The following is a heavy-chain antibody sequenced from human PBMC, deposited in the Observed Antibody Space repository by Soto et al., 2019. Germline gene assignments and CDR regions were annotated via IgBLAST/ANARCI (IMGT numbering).Heavy chain of an antibody. D-gene: IGHD2-2*01. CDR3: ARHLFTDPPIVVVPAAINRIWFDP. CDR2: IYYSGST. V-gene: IGHV4-39*01. Sequence: SETLSLTCTVSGGSISSSSYYWGWIRQPPGKGLEWIGSIYYSGSTYYNPSLKSRVTISVDTSKNQFSLKLSSVTAADTAVYYCARHLFTDPPIVVVPAAINRIWFDPWGQGTLVTVSS. J-gene: IGHJ5*02. CDR1: GGSISSSSYY.